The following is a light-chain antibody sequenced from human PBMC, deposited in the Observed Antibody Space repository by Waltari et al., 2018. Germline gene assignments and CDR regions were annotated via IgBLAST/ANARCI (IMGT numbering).Light chain of an antibody. J-gene: IGLJ2*01. CDR1: NIGSKS. CDR2: DDS. CDR3: QVWDGSTDVV. V-gene: IGLV3-21*02. Sequence: SYVLTQPPSVSVAPGQTARVTCGGNNIGSKSVHWYQQRPGQAPVLVLYDDSDRPSGIPYRFSGSNSGNTATLTSSRVEAGDEADYYCQVWDGSTDVVFGGGTKLTVL.